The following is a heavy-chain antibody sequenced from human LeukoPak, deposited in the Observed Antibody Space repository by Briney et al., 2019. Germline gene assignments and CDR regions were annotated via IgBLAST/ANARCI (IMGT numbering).Heavy chain of an antibody. CDR1: GYTFTSYY. CDR2: INPSGGST. J-gene: IGHJ5*02. CDR3: ASSNTITMVRGTPPGDWFDP. Sequence: ASVKVSCKASGYTFTSYYMHWVRQAPGQGLEWMGIINPSGGSTSYAQKFQGRVTMTRDTSTSTVYMELSSLRSEDTAVYYCASSNTITMVRGTPPGDWFDPWGQGTLVTVSS. D-gene: IGHD3-10*01. V-gene: IGHV1-46*01.